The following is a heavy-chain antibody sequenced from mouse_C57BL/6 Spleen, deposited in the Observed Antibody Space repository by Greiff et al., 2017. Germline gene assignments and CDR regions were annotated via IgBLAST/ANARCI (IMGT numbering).Heavy chain of an antibody. CDR2: INPNNGGT. Sequence: EVQLQQSGPELVKPGASVKISCKASGYTFTDYYMNWVKQSHGKSLEWIGDINPNNGGTSYNQKFKGKATLTVDKSSSTAYMELRSLTSEDSAVYYCARGGRLPWYFDVWGTGTTVTVSS. J-gene: IGHJ1*03. V-gene: IGHV1-26*01. CDR1: GYTFTDYY. D-gene: IGHD2-2*01. CDR3: ARGGRLPWYFDV.